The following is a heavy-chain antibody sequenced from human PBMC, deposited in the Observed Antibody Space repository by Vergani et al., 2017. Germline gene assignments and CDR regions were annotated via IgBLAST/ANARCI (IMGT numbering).Heavy chain of an antibody. V-gene: IGHV4-4*02. D-gene: IGHD2-15*01. CDR2: IYHSGNT. Sequence: QVQLPQWGPGLVTPSGTLSLTCAVYGGSISSDNWWNWVRQAPGKGLEWIGNIYHSGNTYYNPSLKSRVTISVDTSKNQFSLKLSSVTAADTAVYYCGRSGLISPRNWFDPWGQGTLVTVSS. CDR3: GRSGLISPRNWFDP. CDR1: GGSISSDNW. J-gene: IGHJ5*02.